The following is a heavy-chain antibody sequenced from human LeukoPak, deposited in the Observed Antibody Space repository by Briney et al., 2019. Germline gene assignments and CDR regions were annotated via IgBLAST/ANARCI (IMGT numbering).Heavy chain of an antibody. V-gene: IGHV1-46*01. D-gene: IGHD2-15*01. CDR3: ARTNWVAVTRDAFDV. Sequence: ASVKVSCKASGYTFINYYIHWVRQARGQGLEWMGVVSPRGGSTRFAQTFQGRVNATMDTSTSTVYMELNSLQSDDTAMYYCARTNWVAVTRDAFDVWGQGTMVTVSS. J-gene: IGHJ3*01. CDR1: GYTFINYY. CDR2: VSPRGGST.